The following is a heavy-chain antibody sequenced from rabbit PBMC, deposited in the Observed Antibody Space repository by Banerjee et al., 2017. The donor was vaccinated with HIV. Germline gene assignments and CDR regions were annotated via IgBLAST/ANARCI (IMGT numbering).Heavy chain of an antibody. Sequence: QSVEESGGDLVKPGGTLTLTCTVSGFSLSSYAMSWVRQAVGKGPEWIGYISSSGSTYYASWAKGRFTISKTSSTTVTLQMTSLTAADTATYFCARGYAGSGYYMGLWGPGTLVTVS. D-gene: IGHD8-1*01. J-gene: IGHJ4*01. CDR2: ISSSGST. CDR3: ARGYAGSGYYMGL. CDR1: GFSLSSYA. V-gene: IGHV1S40*01.